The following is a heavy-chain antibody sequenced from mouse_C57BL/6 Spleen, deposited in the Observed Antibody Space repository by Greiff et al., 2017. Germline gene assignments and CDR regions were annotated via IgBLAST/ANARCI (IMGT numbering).Heavy chain of an antibody. CDR1: GFTFSDYG. V-gene: IGHV5-17*01. CDR2: ISSGSSTI. Sequence: EVQLVESGGGLVKPGGSLKLSCAASGFTFSDYGMHWVRQAPEKGLEWVAYISSGSSTIYYADTVKGRFTISRDNAKNTLCLQMTSLRSEDTGMYYCARDRGYFDYWGQGTTLTVSS. D-gene: IGHD3-2*01. CDR3: ARDRGYFDY. J-gene: IGHJ2*01.